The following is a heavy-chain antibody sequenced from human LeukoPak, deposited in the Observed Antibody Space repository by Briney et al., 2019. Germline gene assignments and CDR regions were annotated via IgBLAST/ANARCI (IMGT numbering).Heavy chain of an antibody. D-gene: IGHD1-1*01. CDR3: AAFATSNAQWANFDF. CDR2: ISSSSNYI. J-gene: IGHJ4*02. V-gene: IGHV3-21*01. CDR1: GFSFSGYS. Sequence: GGSLRLSCAASGFSFSGYSMNRVRQAPGKGREWVSSISSSSNYIDYADSVKGRFTISRDNAKNSLYLQVNSLRAEDTAVYYCAAFATSNAQWANFDFWGQGTLVTVSS.